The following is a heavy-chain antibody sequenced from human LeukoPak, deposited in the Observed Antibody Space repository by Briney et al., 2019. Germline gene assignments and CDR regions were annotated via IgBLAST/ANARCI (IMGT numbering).Heavy chain of an antibody. J-gene: IGHJ5*02. CDR2: ISSGTSTI. CDR1: GFTFSSSA. Sequence: GGSLRLSCAASGFTFSSSAMNWVRQAPGKGLEWVSYISSGTSTIYYADSVKGRFTISRDNAKNSLYQQMNSLRAEDTAVYYCARDVTYYGGDWFDPWGQGTLVTVSS. D-gene: IGHD4-23*01. CDR3: ARDVTYYGGDWFDP. V-gene: IGHV3-48*04.